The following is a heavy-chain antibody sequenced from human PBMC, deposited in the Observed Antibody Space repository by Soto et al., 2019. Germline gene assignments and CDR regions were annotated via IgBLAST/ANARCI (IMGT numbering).Heavy chain of an antibody. CDR1: GDSINNSHW. D-gene: IGHD6-13*01. Sequence: QVQLQESGPGLVQPSGTLSLTCAVSGDSINNSHWWSWVRQTPGKGLEWIGETYHSGTTNYNPSLKTRVTKSIDKSKNQFSLKTNSVTAADTAVYYCAREVNSSPARGPNWFDPWGQGTLVTVSS. CDR2: TYHSGTT. CDR3: AREVNSSPARGPNWFDP. J-gene: IGHJ5*02. V-gene: IGHV4-4*02.